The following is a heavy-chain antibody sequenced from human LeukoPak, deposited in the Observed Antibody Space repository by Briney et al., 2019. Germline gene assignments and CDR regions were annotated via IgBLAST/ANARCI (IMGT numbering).Heavy chain of an antibody. J-gene: IGHJ6*03. D-gene: IGHD3-16*01. Sequence: GGSLRLSCAASGFTFSSYGMQFSNYGMHWVRQAPGQGLEWVAFIRCDGKNKYYADSVKGRFTISRDNTKNTLYLQMNSLRAEDTVVYYCAKLKINYYYYMDVWGKGTTVIVSS. CDR1: GFTFSSYGMQFSNYG. CDR3: AKLKINYYYYMDV. V-gene: IGHV3-30*02. CDR2: IRCDGKNK.